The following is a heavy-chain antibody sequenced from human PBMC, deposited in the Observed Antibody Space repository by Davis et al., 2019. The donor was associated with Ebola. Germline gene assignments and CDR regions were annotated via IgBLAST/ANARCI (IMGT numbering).Heavy chain of an antibody. CDR1: GDSVFGKNGA. D-gene: IGHD5-12*01. CDR3: ARGWLRSPGFDY. J-gene: IGHJ4*02. CDR2: TYYSSKWYN. Sequence: HSQTLSLTCAISGDSVFGKNGAWNWIRQSPSRGLEWLGRTYYSSKWYNDYAVSMKSRITINPDTSKNQFSLQLNSVTPEDKAVYFCARGWLRSPGFDYWGQGTLVTVSS. V-gene: IGHV6-1*01.